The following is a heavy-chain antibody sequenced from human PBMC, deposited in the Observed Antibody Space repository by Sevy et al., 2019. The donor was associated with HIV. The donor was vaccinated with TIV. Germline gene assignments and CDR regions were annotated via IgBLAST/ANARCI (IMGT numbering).Heavy chain of an antibody. D-gene: IGHD3-3*01. Sequence: ASVKVSCKASGYTFTGYYIHWVRQAPGQGLEWMGWINPNSDGTNFAQKFQGRVTMTRDMSITTAYMELSRLRSDDTAVYYCARGDTFWSAYYYFDYWGQGTLVTVSS. CDR1: GYTFTGYY. V-gene: IGHV1-2*02. J-gene: IGHJ4*02. CDR2: INPNSDGT. CDR3: ARGDTFWSAYYYFDY.